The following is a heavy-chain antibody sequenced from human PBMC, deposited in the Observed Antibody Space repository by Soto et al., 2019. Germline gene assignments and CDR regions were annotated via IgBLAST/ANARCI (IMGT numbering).Heavy chain of an antibody. CDR1: GFTFSSYA. CDR3: ARDDPAAATGDY. J-gene: IGHJ4*02. CDR2: ISYDGSNK. D-gene: IGHD6-13*01. Sequence: PGGSLRLSCAASGFTFSSYAMHWVRQAPGKGLEWVAVISYDGSNKYYADSVKGRFTISRDNSKNTLYLQMNSLRAEDTAVYYCARDDPAAATGDYWGQGTLVTVS. V-gene: IGHV3-30-3*01.